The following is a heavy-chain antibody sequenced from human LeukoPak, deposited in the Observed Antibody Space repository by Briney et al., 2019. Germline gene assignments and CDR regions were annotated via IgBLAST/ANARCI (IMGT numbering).Heavy chain of an antibody. J-gene: IGHJ6*03. D-gene: IGHD6-13*01. CDR2: ISFDGSNK. CDR3: ARELVYSSSWYGYYMDV. CDR1: GFTFSDYA. V-gene: IGHV3-30*03. Sequence: GGSLRLSCTASGFTFSDYAMHWVRQGPGKGLEWVAVISFDGSNKYYADSVKGRFTISRDNSKNTLSLQMNSLRAEETAVYYCARELVYSSSWYGYYMDVWGKGTTVTVSS.